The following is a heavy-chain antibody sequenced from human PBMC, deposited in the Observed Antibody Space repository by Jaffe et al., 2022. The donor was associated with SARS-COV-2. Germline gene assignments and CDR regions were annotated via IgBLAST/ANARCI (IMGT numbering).Heavy chain of an antibody. CDR1: GGSFSGYY. CDR2: INHSGST. V-gene: IGHV4-34*01. J-gene: IGHJ6*02. Sequence: QVQLQQWGAGLLKPSETLSLTCAVYGGSFSGYYWSWIRQPPGKGLEWIGEINHSGSTNYNPSLKSRVTISVDTSKNQFSLKLSSVTAADTAVYYCARGKNIVVVTVTWHYYYGMDVWGQGTTVTVSS. D-gene: IGHD2-21*02. CDR3: ARGKNIVVVTVTWHYYYGMDV.